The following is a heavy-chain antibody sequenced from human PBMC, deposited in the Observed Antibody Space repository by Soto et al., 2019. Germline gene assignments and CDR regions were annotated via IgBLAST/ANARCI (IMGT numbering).Heavy chain of an antibody. CDR1: GFTFDDYA. CDR3: AKDIRGDIASAFDI. J-gene: IGHJ3*02. Sequence: EVQLVESGGGLVQPGRSLRLSCAASGFTFDDYAMHWVRQAPGKGLEWVSGISWNSGSIGYADSVKGRFTISRDNAKNARYLQMNSLRAEDTALYYCAKDIRGDIASAFDIWGQGTMVTVSS. D-gene: IGHD3-16*02. CDR2: ISWNSGSI. V-gene: IGHV3-9*01.